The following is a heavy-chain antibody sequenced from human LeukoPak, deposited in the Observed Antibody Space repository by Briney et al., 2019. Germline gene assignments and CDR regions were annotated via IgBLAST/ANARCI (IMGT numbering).Heavy chain of an antibody. J-gene: IGHJ6*04. V-gene: IGHV3-48*04. CDR3: AELGITMIGGV. CDR2: ISSSGSTI. Sequence: GGSLRLSCGASGFTFSTYGMSWVRQAPGKGLEWVSYISSSGSTIYYADSVKGRFTISRDNAKNSLYLQMNSLRAEDTAVYYCAELGITMIGGVWGKGTTVTISS. D-gene: IGHD3-10*02. CDR1: GFTFSTYG.